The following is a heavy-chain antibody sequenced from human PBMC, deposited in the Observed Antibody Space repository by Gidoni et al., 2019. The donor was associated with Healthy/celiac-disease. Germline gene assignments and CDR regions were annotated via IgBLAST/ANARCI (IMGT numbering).Heavy chain of an antibody. J-gene: IGHJ4*02. CDR3: ARVGDWGSGGFVY. CDR1: GGSFSGYY. Sequence: QVQLQQWGAGLLKPSETLSLTCAVYGGSFSGYYWGWFRQPPGKGLEWIGEINHSGSTNYNPSLKSRVTISVDTSKNQFSLKLSSVTAADTAVYYCARVGDWGSGGFVYWGQGTLVTVSS. D-gene: IGHD7-27*01. V-gene: IGHV4-34*01. CDR2: INHSGST.